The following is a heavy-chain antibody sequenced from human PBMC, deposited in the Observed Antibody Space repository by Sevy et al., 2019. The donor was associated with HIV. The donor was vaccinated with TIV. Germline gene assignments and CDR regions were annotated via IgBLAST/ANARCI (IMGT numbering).Heavy chain of an antibody. CDR2: IRSKANSYAT. CDR1: GFTFSGSA. CDR3: TRTTVTNDAFDI. J-gene: IGHJ3*02. Sequence: GGSLRLSCAASGFTFSGSAMHWVRQASGKGLEWVGRIRSKANSYATAYAASVKGRFTISRDDSKNTAYLQMNSLKTEETAVYYCTRTTVTNDAFDIWGQGTMVTVSS. D-gene: IGHD4-17*01. V-gene: IGHV3-73*01.